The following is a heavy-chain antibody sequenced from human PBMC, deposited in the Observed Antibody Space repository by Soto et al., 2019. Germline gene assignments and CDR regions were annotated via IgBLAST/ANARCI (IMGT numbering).Heavy chain of an antibody. CDR2: IIPILGIA. J-gene: IGHJ4*02. Sequence: QVQLVQSGAEVKKPGSSVKVSCKASGGTFSSYTISWVRQAPGQGLEWMGRIIPILGIANYAQKFQGRVTITADKSTSTAYMELSSLRSEDTAVYYCVSRGYSSSWTDDYWGQGTLVTVSS. V-gene: IGHV1-69*02. D-gene: IGHD6-13*01. CDR3: VSRGYSSSWTDDY. CDR1: GGTFSSYT.